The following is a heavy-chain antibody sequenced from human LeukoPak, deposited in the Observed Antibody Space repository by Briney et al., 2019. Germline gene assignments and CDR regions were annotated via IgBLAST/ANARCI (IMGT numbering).Heavy chain of an antibody. Sequence: SETLSLTCAVSGYSISSGYYWGWIRQPPGTGLEWIGSIYHSGSTYYNPSLKSRVTISVDTSKNQFSLKLSSVTAADTAVYYCARVNSGGSCYDYWGQGTLVTVSS. CDR1: GYSISSGYY. V-gene: IGHV4-38-2*01. CDR3: ARVNSGGSCYDY. J-gene: IGHJ4*02. CDR2: IYHSGST. D-gene: IGHD2-15*01.